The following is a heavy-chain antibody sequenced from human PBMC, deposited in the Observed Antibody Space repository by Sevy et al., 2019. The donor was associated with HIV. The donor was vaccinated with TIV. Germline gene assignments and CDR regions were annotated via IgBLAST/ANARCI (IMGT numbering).Heavy chain of an antibody. CDR1: GGSIRSSSYY. CDR3: ARLLYDRSGYYYFNS. D-gene: IGHD3-22*01. Sequence: SETLFLTCSVSGGSIRSSSYYWGWIRQPPGKGLEWMGSIYYSGSTYDNPSLKSRVTISVDTSKNQFSLKLSSVTAADTAVYYCARLLYDRSGYYYFNSWGQGTLVTVSS. V-gene: IGHV4-39*01. J-gene: IGHJ4*02. CDR2: IYYSGST.